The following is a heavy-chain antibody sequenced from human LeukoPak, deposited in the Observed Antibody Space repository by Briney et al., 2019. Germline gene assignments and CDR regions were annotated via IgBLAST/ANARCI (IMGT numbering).Heavy chain of an antibody. Sequence: GGSLRLSCAASGSTFSSYSMNWVRQAPGKGLEWVSSISSSSSYIYYADSVKGRFTISRDNAKNSLYLQMDSLRAEDTAVYYCARGSGYSYASSNDYWGQGTLVTVSS. J-gene: IGHJ4*02. CDR2: ISSSSSYI. CDR1: GSTFSSYS. D-gene: IGHD5-18*01. CDR3: ARGSGYSYASSNDY. V-gene: IGHV3-21*01.